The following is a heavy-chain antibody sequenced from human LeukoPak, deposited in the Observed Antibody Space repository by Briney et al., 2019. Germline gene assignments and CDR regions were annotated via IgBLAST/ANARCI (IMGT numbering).Heavy chain of an antibody. D-gene: IGHD3-10*01. V-gene: IGHV4-39*07. CDR1: GGSISSNSYY. CDR3: ASSLYYYTSRAGFDY. CDR2: IYYSGSP. J-gene: IGHJ4*02. Sequence: PSETLSLTCTVSGGSISSNSYYWGWIRQPPGKGLEWIGSIYYSGSPYYNPSLKSRVTMSVDTSKNQLSLNLRSVTAADTAVYYCASSLYYYTSRAGFDYWGQGTLVTVSA.